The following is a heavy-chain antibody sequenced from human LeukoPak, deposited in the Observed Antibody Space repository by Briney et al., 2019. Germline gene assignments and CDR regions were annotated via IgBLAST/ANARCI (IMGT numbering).Heavy chain of an antibody. CDR3: ARGVDEAKVGY. CDR1: GGSFSGYY. CDR2: IHPSGST. J-gene: IGHJ4*02. V-gene: IGHV4-34*01. Sequence: SETLSLTCAVYGGSFSGYYWNWVRQPPGKGLEWIGVIHPSGSTTYNPSLQSRVTISVDTSQNQFSLKLNSVTAADTAVYYCARGVDEAKVGYWGQGTLVTVSS.